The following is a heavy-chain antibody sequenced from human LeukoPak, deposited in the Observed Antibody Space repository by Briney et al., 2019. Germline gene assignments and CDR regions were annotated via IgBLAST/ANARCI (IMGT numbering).Heavy chain of an antibody. V-gene: IGHV4-61*01. CDR3: ARDPHYFEY. J-gene: IGHJ4*02. Sequence: KPSETLSLTCTLSGGSVSSGSYYWSWIRQPPGKGLEWIGYIYYSGSTNYNPSLKSRVTISVDTSTNQFSLKLSSVTAADTAVYYCARDPHYFEYWGQGTLVTVSS. CDR1: GGSVSSGSYY. CDR2: IYYSGST.